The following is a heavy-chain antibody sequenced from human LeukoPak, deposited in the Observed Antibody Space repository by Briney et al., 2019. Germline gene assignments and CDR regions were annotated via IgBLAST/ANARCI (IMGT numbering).Heavy chain of an antibody. CDR2: IVVGSGNT. J-gene: IGHJ6*03. CDR3: AAVGVVPAAHYYYYYMDV. CDR1: GFTFTSSA. Sequence: ASVKVSCKASGFTFTSSAVQWVRQARGQRLEWIGWIVVGSGNTNYAQKFQERVTITRDMSTSTAYMELSSLRSEDTAVYYCAAVGVVPAAHYYYYYMDVWGKGATVTVSS. D-gene: IGHD2-2*01. V-gene: IGHV1-58*01.